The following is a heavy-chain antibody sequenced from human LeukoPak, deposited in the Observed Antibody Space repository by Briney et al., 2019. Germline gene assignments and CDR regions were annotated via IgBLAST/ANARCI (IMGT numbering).Heavy chain of an antibody. CDR2: ISYDGNNK. J-gene: IGHJ4*02. CDR1: GFTFSSYD. Sequence: GGSLRLSCAASGFTFSSYDMHWVRQAPGKGLEWVAVISYDGNNKFYADSVTGRFTISRDNSKNTLNLQMNSLRPEDTALYYCARRSTAWYFLDSWGRGTLVTVSS. CDR3: ARRSTAWYFLDS. V-gene: IGHV3-30-3*01. D-gene: IGHD6-19*01.